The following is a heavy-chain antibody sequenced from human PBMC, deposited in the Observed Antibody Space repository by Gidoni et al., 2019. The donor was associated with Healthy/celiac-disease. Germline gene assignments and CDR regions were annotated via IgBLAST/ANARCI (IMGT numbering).Heavy chain of an antibody. CDR3: AKVGRRLATIPRAFDI. Sequence: EVQLLESGGGLVQTGGALRLSCAASGFTFSSYAMSWVRQAPGQGLEWVSAISGSGGSTYYADSVKGRFTISRDNSKNTLYLQMNSLRAEDTAVYYCAKVGRRLATIPRAFDIWGQGTMVTVSS. D-gene: IGHD5-12*01. V-gene: IGHV3-23*01. J-gene: IGHJ3*02. CDR1: GFTFSSYA. CDR2: ISGSGGST.